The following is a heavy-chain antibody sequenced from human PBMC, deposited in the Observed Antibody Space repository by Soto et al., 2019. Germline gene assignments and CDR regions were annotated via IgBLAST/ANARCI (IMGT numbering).Heavy chain of an antibody. D-gene: IGHD3-3*01. CDR2: IHPRDSDT. Sequence: GESLKISCQASGYYFIDYWIGWVRQMPGKGLEWMGIIHPRDSDTKYSPSFQGHVTFSVETSISTAFLQWNSLKASDSAIYYCARQHYDFWSGSDIGSSYFDFWGRGTQVTVSS. CDR1: GYYFIDYW. CDR3: ARQHYDFWSGSDIGSSYFDF. J-gene: IGHJ2*01. V-gene: IGHV5-51*01.